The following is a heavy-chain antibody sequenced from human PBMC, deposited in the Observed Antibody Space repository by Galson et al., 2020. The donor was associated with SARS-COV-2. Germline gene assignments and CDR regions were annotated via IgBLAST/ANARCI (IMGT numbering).Heavy chain of an antibody. CDR3: SIDRPSGWFTDY. D-gene: IGHD6-13*01. J-gene: IGHJ4*02. Sequence: GGSLRLSCAASGFTFSDYWMHWVRQAPGKGLEWVARINPDGSATSYADSVKGRFTISRDNIKDTLYLQMNSLRAEDTAVYYCSIDRPSGWFTDYWGQGTLVTVSS. CDR1: GFTFSDYW. CDR2: INPDGSAT. V-gene: IGHV3-74*01.